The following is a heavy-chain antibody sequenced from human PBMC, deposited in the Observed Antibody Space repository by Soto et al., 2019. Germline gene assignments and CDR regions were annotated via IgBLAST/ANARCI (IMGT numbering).Heavy chain of an antibody. D-gene: IGHD1-26*01. V-gene: IGHV3-30*03. J-gene: IGHJ4*02. CDR1: GFTFSSYD. CDR3: ARSPYSVRYLAYFES. Sequence: QVQLVESGGGVVQPGRSLRLSCAASGFTFSSYDMHWVRQAPGKGLEWVAVISYDGSNKYYADSVKGRFTISRDNSKNTLYLQMNSLRAEDTAVYYCARSPYSVRYLAYFESWGQGTLVTVSS. CDR2: ISYDGSNK.